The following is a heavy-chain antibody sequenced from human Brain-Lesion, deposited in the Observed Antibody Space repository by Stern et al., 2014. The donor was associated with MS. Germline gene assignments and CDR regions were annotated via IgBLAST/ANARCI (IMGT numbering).Heavy chain of an antibody. Sequence: VQLVQSGAEVKKPGASVKVSCKTSGYIFTGYYIHWVRQAPGQGLEWMAWINPNTGGTNYAQKFQGRVTMSRDPSISTAYVELSSLTSDDTAVYYCARDQRGITIFGVVTDYYYLGMDVWGQGTTVTVSS. D-gene: IGHD3-3*01. CDR3: ARDQRGITIFGVVTDYYYLGMDV. CDR1: GYIFTGYY. J-gene: IGHJ6*02. V-gene: IGHV1-2*02. CDR2: INPNTGGT.